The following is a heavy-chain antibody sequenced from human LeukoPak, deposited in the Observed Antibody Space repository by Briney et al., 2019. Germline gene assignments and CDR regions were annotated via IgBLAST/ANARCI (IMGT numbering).Heavy chain of an antibody. V-gene: IGHV4-34*01. CDR1: GGSFSGYY. CDR2: INHSGST. J-gene: IGHJ6*02. CDR3: ARHEGYTFMDV. Sequence: MASETPSLTCAVYGGSFSGYYWSWIRQPPGKGLEWIGEINHSGSTNYNPSLKSRVTISVDTSKNQFSLKLSSVTAADTAVYYCARHEGYTFMDVWGQGTTVTVSS. D-gene: IGHD5-18*01.